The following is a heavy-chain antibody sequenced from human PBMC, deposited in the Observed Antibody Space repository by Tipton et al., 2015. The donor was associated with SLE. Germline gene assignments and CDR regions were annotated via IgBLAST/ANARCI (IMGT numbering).Heavy chain of an antibody. CDR2: IYYGGST. CDR3: ARKIAARRGWFDP. J-gene: IGHJ5*02. CDR1: GGSISSHY. Sequence: TLSLTCTVSGGSISSHYWSWIRQPPGKGLEWIGYIYYGGSTNYNPSLKSRVTISVDTSKNQFSLKLSSVTAADTAVYYCARKIAARRGWFDPWGQGTLVTVSS. V-gene: IGHV4-59*11. D-gene: IGHD6-6*01.